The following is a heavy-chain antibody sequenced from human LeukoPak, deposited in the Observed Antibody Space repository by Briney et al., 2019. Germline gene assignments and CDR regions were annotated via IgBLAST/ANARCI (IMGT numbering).Heavy chain of an antibody. CDR2: FDPEDGET. Sequence: ASVKVSCKVSGYTLTELSMHWVRQAPGKGLEWMGGFDPEDGETIYAQKFQGRVTMTEDTSTDTAYMELSSLRPEDTAVYYCASRPDYGGADAFDIWGQGTMVTVSS. D-gene: IGHD4-23*01. CDR3: ASRPDYGGADAFDI. V-gene: IGHV1-24*01. J-gene: IGHJ3*02. CDR1: GYTLTELS.